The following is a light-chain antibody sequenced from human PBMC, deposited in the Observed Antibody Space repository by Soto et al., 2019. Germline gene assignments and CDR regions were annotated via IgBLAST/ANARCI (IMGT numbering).Light chain of an antibody. J-gene: IGLJ1*01. CDR2: EVS. Sequence: QSALTQPPSASRSPGQSVTISCTGTSSDVGGYKFVSWYQQHPGKAPKLIIYEVSQRPSGVPDRFSASKSGDTASLTVSGLRAEDEADYYCSSYAGSNMGVFGSGTKLTVL. V-gene: IGLV2-8*01. CDR3: SSYAGSNMGV. CDR1: SSDVGGYKF.